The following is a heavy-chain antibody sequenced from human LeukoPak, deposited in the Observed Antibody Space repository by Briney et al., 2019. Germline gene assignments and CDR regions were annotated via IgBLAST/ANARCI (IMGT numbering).Heavy chain of an antibody. CDR1: GGSISSYY. CDR2: IYTSGST. Sequence: SETLSLTCTVSGGSISSYYWSWIRQPAGKGLEWIGRIYTSGSTNYNPSLKSRVTMSVDTSKNQFSLKLSSVTAADTAAYYCASSGSYALMRYWGQGTLVTVSS. D-gene: IGHD1-26*01. J-gene: IGHJ4*02. V-gene: IGHV4-4*07. CDR3: ASSGSYALMRY.